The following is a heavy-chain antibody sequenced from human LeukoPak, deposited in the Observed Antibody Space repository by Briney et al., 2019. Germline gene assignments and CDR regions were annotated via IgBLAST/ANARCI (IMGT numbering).Heavy chain of an antibody. D-gene: IGHD3-10*01. CDR2: INAGNGNT. CDR1: GYTFTSYA. J-gene: IGHJ4*02. V-gene: IGHV1-3*01. CDR3: ARDRGYYDSGSEFDY. Sequence: ASVKVSCKASGYTFTSYAMHWVRQAPGQRLEWMGWINAGNGNTKYSQKFQGRVTITRDTSASTAYMELSSLRSEDTAVYYCARDRGYYDSGSEFDYWGQGTLVTVSS.